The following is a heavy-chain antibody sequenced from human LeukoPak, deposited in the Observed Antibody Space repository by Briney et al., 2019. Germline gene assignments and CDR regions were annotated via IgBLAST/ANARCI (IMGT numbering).Heavy chain of an antibody. CDR1: GFIFTGYY. CDR3: SRAGDTHDNFDY. J-gene: IGHJ4*02. V-gene: IGHV1-2*02. D-gene: IGHD3-16*01. CDR2: INPNSGDT. Sequence: ASVKVSYKTSGFIFTGYYMHWVRQAPGQGLEWMGWINPNSGDTNYPQKFQGRVTMTRDTSITTVYLELSRLRSDDTAVYCCSRAGDTHDNFDYWGQGTLVTVSS.